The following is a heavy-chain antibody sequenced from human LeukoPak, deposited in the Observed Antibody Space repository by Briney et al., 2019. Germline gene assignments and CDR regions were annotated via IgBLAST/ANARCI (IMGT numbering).Heavy chain of an antibody. CDR1: GGSLSSSSYY. CDR3: ARVKGRYSYYFDY. Sequence: SETLSLTCTVSGGSLSSSSYYWGWIRQPPGKGLEWIGSIYYSGSTYYNPSLKSRVTISVDTSKNQFSLKLSSVTAADTAVYYCARVKGRYSYYFDYWGQGTLVTVSS. V-gene: IGHV4-39*07. J-gene: IGHJ4*02. D-gene: IGHD6-13*01. CDR2: IYYSGST.